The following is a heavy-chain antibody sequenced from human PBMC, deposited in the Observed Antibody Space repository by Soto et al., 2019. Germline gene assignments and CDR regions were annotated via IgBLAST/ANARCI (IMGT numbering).Heavy chain of an antibody. CDR2: IYYSGSRST. J-gene: IGHJ6*02. Sequence: QVQLQESGPGLVKPSQTLSLTCTVSGGSISSGAYYWTWIRQHPGKGLEWIGYIYYSGSRSTYYNPPFKSRVTISVDTSKNQFSMKLCSVTAADAAVYYCAIYSLLSSRRMDVWGQGTTVTVSS. D-gene: IGHD2-21*01. CDR3: AIYSLLSSRRMDV. V-gene: IGHV4-31*03. CDR1: GGSISSGAYY.